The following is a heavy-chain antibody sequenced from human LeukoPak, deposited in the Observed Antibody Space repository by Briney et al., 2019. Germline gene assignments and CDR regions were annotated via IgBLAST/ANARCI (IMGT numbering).Heavy chain of an antibody. CDR2: ISYDGSIK. CDR1: GFTFSNYA. D-gene: IGHD6-19*01. V-gene: IGHV3-30-3*01. J-gene: IGHJ4*02. CDR3: AREPYSSGWYFSYYFDY. Sequence: GGSLRLSCAASGFTFSNYAMHWVRQAPGKGLEWVAVISYDGSIKYYADSVKGRFTISRDNSKNTLYLQMNSLRAEDTAVYYCAREPYSSGWYFSYYFDYWGQGTLVTVSS.